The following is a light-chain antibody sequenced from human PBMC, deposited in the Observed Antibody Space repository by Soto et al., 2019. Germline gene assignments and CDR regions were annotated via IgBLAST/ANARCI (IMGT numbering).Light chain of an antibody. Sequence: QSVLTQPRSVSGSPGQSVTISCTGTSSDLGGYDFVSWYQQHPAKAPKLIIFDVTKRPSGVPDRFSGSMSGNTASLTISGLQADDEADYYCCSYAGSYSLYVFGTGTQLTVL. CDR3: CSYAGSYSLYV. CDR1: SSDLGGYDF. V-gene: IGLV2-11*01. CDR2: DVT. J-gene: IGLJ1*01.